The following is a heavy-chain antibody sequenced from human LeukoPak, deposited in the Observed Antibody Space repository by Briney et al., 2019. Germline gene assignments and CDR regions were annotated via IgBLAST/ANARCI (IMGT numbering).Heavy chain of an antibody. CDR1: GLTFSSYG. V-gene: IGHV3-33*01. D-gene: IGHD6-13*01. J-gene: IGHJ6*03. CDR3: ARDGIAAAGTPYYYYYYYMDV. Sequence: GGSLRLSCAASGLTFSSYGMPWVRQAPGKGLEWVAVIWYDGSNKYYADSVKGRFTISRDNSKNTLYLQMNSLRAEDTAVYYCARDGIAAAGTPYYYYYYYMDVWGKGTTVTVSS. CDR2: IWYDGSNK.